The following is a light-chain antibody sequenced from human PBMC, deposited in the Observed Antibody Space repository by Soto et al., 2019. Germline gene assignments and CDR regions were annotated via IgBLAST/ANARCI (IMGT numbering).Light chain of an antibody. V-gene: IGKV3-11*01. CDR3: QHRRGWRIT. Sequence: EIVLTQSPATLSLSPGERATLSCRASQRVSRYLAWYQQKPGQAPRLLIYDASNRATGIPARFSGSGSGTDFTLTMSGLEPADFAVYYCQHRRGWRITFGKGTRLEIK. J-gene: IGKJ5*01. CDR2: DAS. CDR1: QRVSRY.